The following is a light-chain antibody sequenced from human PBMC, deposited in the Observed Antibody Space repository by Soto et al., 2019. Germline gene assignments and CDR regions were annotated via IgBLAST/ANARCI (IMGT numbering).Light chain of an antibody. CDR1: QSISSSY. V-gene: IGKV3-20*01. J-gene: IGKJ4*01. CDR3: QRYGRSPPRT. CDR2: AAS. Sequence: EIVLTQSPGTLSLSPGESATLSCRASQSISSSYLAWYQQKPGQAPRLLFYAASSRATGIPDRFSGSGSGTHFTLTILRPEPHDFAVYYCQRYGRSPPRTVGGGTKVEIK.